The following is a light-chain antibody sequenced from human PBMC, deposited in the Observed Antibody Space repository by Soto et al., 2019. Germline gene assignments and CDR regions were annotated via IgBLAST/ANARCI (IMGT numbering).Light chain of an antibody. V-gene: IGKV1-6*01. Sequence: IQMTQSPLSLSASVGDRVIITCRASRDIGNDLGWYQQKPGKAPKLLIFAASTLHSGVPSRFSGSGSGTVFTLTISSLHSENFATYFCLQDYDLPRTFGQGTTV. CDR3: LQDYDLPRT. CDR2: AAS. J-gene: IGKJ1*01. CDR1: RDIGND.